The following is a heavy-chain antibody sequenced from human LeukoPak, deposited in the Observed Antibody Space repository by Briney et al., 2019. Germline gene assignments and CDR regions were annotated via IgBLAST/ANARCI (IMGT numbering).Heavy chain of an antibody. J-gene: IGHJ5*02. D-gene: IGHD1-26*01. CDR2: INHSGST. CDR3: ARGYSGSYSA. V-gene: IGHV4-34*01. Sequence: SETLSLTCAVYGGSFSGYYWSWIRQPPGKGLEWIGEINHSGSTNYNPSLKSRVTISVDTSKNQFSLKLSSVTAADTAVYYCARGYSGSYSAWGQGTLVTVSS. CDR1: GGSFSGYY.